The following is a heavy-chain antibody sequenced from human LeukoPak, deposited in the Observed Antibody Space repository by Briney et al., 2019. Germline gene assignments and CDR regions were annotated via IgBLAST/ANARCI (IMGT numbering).Heavy chain of an antibody. Sequence: GGSLRLSCAASGFTFSSYWMSWVRQVPGKGLEWVANIKQDGSEKYYVDSVKGRFTISRDNAKNSLYLQMNSLRAEDTAVYYCARDSCSGGSCYSYWGQGTLVTVSS. CDR3: ARDSCSGGSCYSY. CDR1: GFTFSSYW. D-gene: IGHD2-15*01. V-gene: IGHV3-7*01. CDR2: IKQDGSEK. J-gene: IGHJ4*02.